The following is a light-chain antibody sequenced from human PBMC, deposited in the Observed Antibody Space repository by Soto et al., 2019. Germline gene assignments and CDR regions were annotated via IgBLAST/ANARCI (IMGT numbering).Light chain of an antibody. V-gene: IGKV1-33*01. CDR1: QDISNY. J-gene: IGKJ4*02. Sequence: DIQMTQSPSSLSASVGDRVTITCQASQDISNYLNWYQQKPGKAPKLLIYDASNLETGVPSRFSGRGSGTDFTFTISSLQPEDIATYYCQQYDNLPPGFGGGTKVEIK. CDR2: DAS. CDR3: QQYDNLPPG.